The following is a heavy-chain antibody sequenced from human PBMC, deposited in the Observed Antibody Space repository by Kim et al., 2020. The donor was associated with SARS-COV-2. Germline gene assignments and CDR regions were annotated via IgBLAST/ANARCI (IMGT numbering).Heavy chain of an antibody. D-gene: IGHD2-15*01. CDR3: ARGLSGGIPSGPRWFDP. CDR2: INHSGST. J-gene: IGHJ5*02. Sequence: SETLSLTCAVYGGSFSGYYWSWIRQPPGKGLEWIGEINHSGSTNYNPSLKSRVTISVDTSKNQFSLKLSSVTAADTAVYYCARGLSGGIPSGPRWFDPWGQGTLVTVSS. CDR1: GGSFSGYY. V-gene: IGHV4-34*01.